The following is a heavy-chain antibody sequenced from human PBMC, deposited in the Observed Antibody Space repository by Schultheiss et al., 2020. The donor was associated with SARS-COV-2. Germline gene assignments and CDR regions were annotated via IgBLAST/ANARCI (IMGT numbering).Heavy chain of an antibody. V-gene: IGHV3-48*04. D-gene: IGHD4-17*01. J-gene: IGHJ6*02. CDR1: GFTFSSYS. Sequence: GGSLRLSCAASGFTFSSYSMNWVRQAPGKGLEWVSYISSSGSTIYYADSVKGRFTISRDNAKNSLYLQMNSLRAEDTAVYYCARDVGDYGPHYYYGMDVWGQGTTVTVSS. CDR3: ARDVGDYGPHYYYGMDV. CDR2: ISSSGSTI.